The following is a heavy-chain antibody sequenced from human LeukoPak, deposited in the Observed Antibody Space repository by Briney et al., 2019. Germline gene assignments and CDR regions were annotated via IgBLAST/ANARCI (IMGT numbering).Heavy chain of an antibody. CDR1: GFTFSTYP. CDR3: ARDQNWVFDS. CDR2: IRNSADTM. V-gene: IGHV3-48*01. D-gene: IGHD7-27*01. Sequence: PGGSRRLSCAASGFTFSTYPMNWVRQAPGKGLEWVSNIRNSADTMYYADSVRGRFTISRDDAKNSLYLQMNSLRAEDTAVYYCARDQNWVFDSWGQGTLVTVSS. J-gene: IGHJ4*02.